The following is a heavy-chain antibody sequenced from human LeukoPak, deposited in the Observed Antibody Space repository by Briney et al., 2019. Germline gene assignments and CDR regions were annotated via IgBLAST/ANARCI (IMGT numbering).Heavy chain of an antibody. J-gene: IGHJ4*02. Sequence: GGSLRLSCAASGFTFSSYEMNWVRQAPGKGLEWVSYISSSGSTTYYADSVKGRFTISRDSSKNTLFLQMNRLRPEDAAVYYCAKAPVTTCRGAFCYPFDYWGLGTLVTVSS. V-gene: IGHV3-48*03. CDR1: GFTFSSYE. CDR3: AKAPVTTCRGAFCYPFDY. D-gene: IGHD2-15*01. CDR2: ISSSGSTT.